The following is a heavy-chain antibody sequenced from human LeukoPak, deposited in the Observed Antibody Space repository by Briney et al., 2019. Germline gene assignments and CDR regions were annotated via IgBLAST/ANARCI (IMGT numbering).Heavy chain of an antibody. Sequence: SSQTLSLTCTVSGASISHDYHFWSWIRQPPGKGLEWIGEINHSGSTNYNPSLKSRVTISVDTSKNQFSLKLSSVTAADTAVYYCARGYYDFWSGYYQPFDYWGQGTLVTVSS. CDR2: INHSGST. CDR3: ARGYYDFWSGYYQPFDY. V-gene: IGHV4-34*01. J-gene: IGHJ4*02. CDR1: GASISHDYHF. D-gene: IGHD3-3*01.